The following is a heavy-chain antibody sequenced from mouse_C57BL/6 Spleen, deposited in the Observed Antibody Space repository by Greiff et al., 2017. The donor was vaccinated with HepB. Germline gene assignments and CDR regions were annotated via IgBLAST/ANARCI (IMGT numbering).Heavy chain of an antibody. D-gene: IGHD1-1*01. CDR3: ARHRNYYGSSFYWYFDV. V-gene: IGHV1-42*01. CDR1: GYSFTGYY. J-gene: IGHJ1*03. CDR2: INPSTGGT. Sequence: VQLKESGPELVKPGASVKISCKASGYSFTGYYMNWVKQSPEKSLEWIGEINPSTGGTTYNQKFKAKATLTVDKSSSTAYMQLKSLTSEDSAVYYCARHRNYYGSSFYWYFDVWGTGTTVTVSS.